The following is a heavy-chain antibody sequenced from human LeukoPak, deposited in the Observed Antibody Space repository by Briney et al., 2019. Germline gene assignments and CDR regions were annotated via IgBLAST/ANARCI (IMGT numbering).Heavy chain of an antibody. Sequence: ASVKVSFKASGYTFTVYYMHWVRQAPGQGGEWMGWINPKTGGTNYAQKFRGRVTITRDTSISTAYMELSRVRSDDTAVYYCARNRYGDYTPDYWGQGTLVTVSS. CDR2: INPKTGGT. D-gene: IGHD4-17*01. CDR1: GYTFTVYY. CDR3: ARNRYGDYTPDY. J-gene: IGHJ4*02. V-gene: IGHV1-2*02.